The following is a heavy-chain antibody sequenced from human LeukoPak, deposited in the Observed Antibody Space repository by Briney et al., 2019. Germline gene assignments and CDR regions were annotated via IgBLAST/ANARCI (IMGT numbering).Heavy chain of an antibody. V-gene: IGHV4-34*01. J-gene: IGHJ4*02. Sequence: EPSETLSLTCAVYGGSFSDYFWNWIRQPPGKGLEWIGEINHGGGTRYNPSLKSRATISVDTSKKQFSLNLTSVTAADTAVYYCARGEDGTGDYRPTYFDSWGQGTLVTVSS. CDR2: INHGGGT. CDR3: ARGEDGTGDYRPTYFDS. CDR1: GGSFSDYF. D-gene: IGHD4-17*01.